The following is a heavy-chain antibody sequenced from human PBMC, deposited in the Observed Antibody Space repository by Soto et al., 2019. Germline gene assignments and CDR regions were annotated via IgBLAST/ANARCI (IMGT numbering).Heavy chain of an antibody. CDR2: IIPFFDST. J-gene: IGHJ6*02. V-gene: IGHV1-69*01. D-gene: IGHD5-18*01. Sequence: QVQLVQSGAEVRKPGSSVKVSCKASGGTFSSYAITWVRQAPGQGLEWMGGIIPFFDSTNYAQKFQGRVTITADESTSTAYMELSSLISEDTAVYYCAREGTTAPPHGFYFYGMEVWGQGTTVTVSS. CDR1: GGTFSSYA. CDR3: AREGTTAPPHGFYFYGMEV.